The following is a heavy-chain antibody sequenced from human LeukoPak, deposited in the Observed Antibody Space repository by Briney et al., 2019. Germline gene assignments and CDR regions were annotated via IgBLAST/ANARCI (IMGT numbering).Heavy chain of an antibody. V-gene: IGHV1-69*05. J-gene: IGHJ4*02. CDR3: ARDVAHDSVRLDY. CDR1: GGTFSSYA. Sequence: SVKVSCKASGGTFSSYAISWVRQAPGQGLEWMGGIIPIFGTANYAQKFQGRVTITTDESTSTAYMELSSLRSEDTAVYYCARDVAHDSVRLDYWGQGTLVTVSS. CDR2: IIPIFGTA. D-gene: IGHD1-1*01.